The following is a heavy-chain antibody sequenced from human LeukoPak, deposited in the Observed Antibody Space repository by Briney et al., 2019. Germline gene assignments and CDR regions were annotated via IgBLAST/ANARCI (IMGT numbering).Heavy chain of an antibody. D-gene: IGHD4-11*01. CDR2: IYSGGET. CDR3: VRDYSNFVQGD. V-gene: IGHV4-39*02. J-gene: IGHJ4*02. Sequence: SETLSLTCAVSGGSIRNSSFYWGWIRQSPGKGLEWIGSIYSGGETHYNPSLNSRVTIFLDTSKNRFSLNLISVTATDTAVYYCVRDYSNFVQGDWGQGTLVTVSS. CDR1: GGSIRNSSFY.